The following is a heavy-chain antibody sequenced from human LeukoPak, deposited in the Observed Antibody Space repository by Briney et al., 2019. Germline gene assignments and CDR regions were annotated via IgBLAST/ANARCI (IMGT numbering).Heavy chain of an antibody. CDR2: ISGSGGST. CDR3: AKMDRSGSAGYYFDY. J-gene: IGHJ4*02. CDR1: GFTFSSYS. Sequence: GGSLRLSCAASGFTFSSYSMNWVRQAPGKGLEWVSAISGSGGSTYYADSVKGRFTISRDNSKNTLYLQMNSLRAEDTAVYYCAKMDRSGSAGYYFDYWGQGTLVTVSS. D-gene: IGHD2-2*03. V-gene: IGHV3-23*01.